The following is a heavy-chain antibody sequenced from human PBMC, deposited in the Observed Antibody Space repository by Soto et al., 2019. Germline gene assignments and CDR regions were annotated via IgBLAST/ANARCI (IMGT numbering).Heavy chain of an antibody. D-gene: IGHD2-2*01. CDR1: GGSISVGVYY. CDR3: ARIGNPDASLYFDY. V-gene: IGHV4-31*01. J-gene: IGHJ4*02. CDR2: TYHTGKT. Sequence: QVQLQESGPGLVKPSQTLSLTCTVSGGSISVGVYYWNWLRQLPGKVPEWIGYTYHTGKTYYNPSLESQFTISVHPSKNQFSLRLSSVTAADTAAYYCARIGNPDASLYFDYWGQGTLVTVSS.